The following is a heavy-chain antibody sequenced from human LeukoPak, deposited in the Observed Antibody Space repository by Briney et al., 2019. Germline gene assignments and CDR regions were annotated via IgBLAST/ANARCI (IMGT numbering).Heavy chain of an antibody. CDR2: INPSGGSP. CDR1: GYTFTRYY. Sequence: ASVKVSCKASGYTFTRYYMHWVRQAPGQGLEWMGIINPSGGSPSYAQNFQGSVTMTRDTSTSTVYMELSSLRSEDTAVYYCARARTVVTPFDAFDTWGQGTMVTVSS. CDR3: ARARTVVTPFDAFDT. D-gene: IGHD4-23*01. J-gene: IGHJ3*02. V-gene: IGHV1-46*01.